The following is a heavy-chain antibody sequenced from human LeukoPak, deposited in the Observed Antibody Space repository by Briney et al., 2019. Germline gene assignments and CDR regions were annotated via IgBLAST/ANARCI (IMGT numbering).Heavy chain of an antibody. D-gene: IGHD1-1*01. J-gene: IGHJ4*02. CDR3: AKANWVSNADAVW. Sequence: GGSLRLSCAASGFSFSNYAMSWVRQAPARGPEWVSSMKGGGETFYADSVKGRFTLSRDDSRNTVYLQLNNLRVEDTAIYYCAKANWVSNADAVWWGQGTLVTVSS. CDR1: GFSFSNYA. V-gene: IGHV3-23*01. CDR2: MKGGGET.